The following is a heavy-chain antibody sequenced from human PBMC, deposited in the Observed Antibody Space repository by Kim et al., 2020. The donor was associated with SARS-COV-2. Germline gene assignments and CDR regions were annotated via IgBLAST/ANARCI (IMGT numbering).Heavy chain of an antibody. Sequence: ASVKVSCKASGYTFTSYGISWVRQAPGQGLEWMGWISAYNGNTNYAQKLQGRVTMTTDTSTSTAYMELRSLRSDDTAVYYCATENDPFSPGYYGSGSVLYGMDVWGQGTTVTVSS. CDR2: ISAYNGNT. CDR3: ATENDPFSPGYYGSGSVLYGMDV. CDR1: GYTFTSYG. V-gene: IGHV1-18*01. D-gene: IGHD3-10*01. J-gene: IGHJ6*02.